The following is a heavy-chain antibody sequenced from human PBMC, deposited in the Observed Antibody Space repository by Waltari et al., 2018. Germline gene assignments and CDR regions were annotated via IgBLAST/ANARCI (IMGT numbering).Heavy chain of an antibody. D-gene: IGHD3-16*02. V-gene: IGHV3-7*01. J-gene: IGHJ4*02. CDR3: ATFGGYLSLGSAYFDN. CDR2: SQHDGSRE. CDR1: GFDFRGIS. Sequence: DVRLVESGGGLVQPGGSLRLSCGASGFDFRGISMRWVGQAPGKGLEWVAASQHDGSREYYVDSLKGRFTISRDNAKSSLFLQINNLRVEDTATYYCATFGGYLSLGSAYFDNWGQGILVSVSS.